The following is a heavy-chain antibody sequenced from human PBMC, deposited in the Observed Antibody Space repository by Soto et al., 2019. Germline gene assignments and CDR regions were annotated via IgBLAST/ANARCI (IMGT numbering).Heavy chain of an antibody. V-gene: IGHV3-23*04. CDR1: GLTFSAYA. D-gene: IGHD5-12*01. Sequence: EVQLVESGGDLVQPGGSLRLSCAASGLTFSAYAMTWGRQAPGKGLEWVSGISGNGDTTYYADSVKGRFIVSRDNSKNTLYPQLNSLRAEDTAIYYCAKIAGGQTVNGYSDYWGQGTLVTVSS. CDR2: ISGNGDTT. CDR3: AKIAGGQTVNGYSDY. J-gene: IGHJ4*02.